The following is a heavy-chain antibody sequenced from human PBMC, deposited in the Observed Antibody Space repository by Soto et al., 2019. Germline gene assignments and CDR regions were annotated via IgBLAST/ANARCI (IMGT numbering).Heavy chain of an antibody. D-gene: IGHD1-1*01. J-gene: IGHJ4*02. CDR3: AANWNFGLNF. CDR1: GFDLSDFH. CDR2: ISSSLGHT. V-gene: IGHV3-11*03. Sequence: GGSLRLYCFASGFDLSDFHISWVRQAPGKGLEWISYISSSLGHTDYAESVKGRFTISRDNAKSSVFLEMSDLRSDDTAVYYCAANWNFGLNFWGQGTLVTVS.